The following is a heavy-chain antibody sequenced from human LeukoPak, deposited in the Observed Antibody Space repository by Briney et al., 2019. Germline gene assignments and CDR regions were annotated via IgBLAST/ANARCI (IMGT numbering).Heavy chain of an antibody. CDR2: ISGSGGST. J-gene: IGHJ4*02. Sequence: GGSLRLSCAASGFTFSSYAMSWVRQAPGKGLEWVSAISGSGGSTYYAGSVKGRFTISRDNSKNTLYLQMNSLRAEDTAVYYCAKARSGSSASCYNYWGQGTLVTVSS. CDR3: AKARSGSSASCYNY. V-gene: IGHV3-23*01. D-gene: IGHD2-2*01. CDR1: GFTFSSYA.